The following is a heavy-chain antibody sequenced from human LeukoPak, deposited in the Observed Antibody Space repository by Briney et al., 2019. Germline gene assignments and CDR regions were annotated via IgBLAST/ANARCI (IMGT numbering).Heavy chain of an antibody. D-gene: IGHD2/OR15-2a*01. CDR2: ITSGGGANR. CDR3: ARIGTTTRGPAGLDV. J-gene: IGHJ6*02. V-gene: IGHV3-48*03. Sequence: GGSLRLSCAASGFTFSSYEMNWVRQAPGKGLEWVSYITSGGGANRFYSESVKGRFTISRDNAKNSLYLHMNSLRAEDTGVYYCARIGTTTRGPAGLDVWGQGTTVTVSS. CDR1: GFTFSSYE.